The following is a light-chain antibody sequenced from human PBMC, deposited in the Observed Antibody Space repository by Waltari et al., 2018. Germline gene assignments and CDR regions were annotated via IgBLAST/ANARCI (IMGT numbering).Light chain of an antibody. CDR3: VLYIGSGIWV. CDR1: SGSVYRSYY. J-gene: IGLJ3*02. Sequence: QTVVTQEPSFSVSPGGTATLTCGLSSGSVYRSYYPPWYQQTPGQAPRTLIYNTDTRSSGVPERFSGSILGHKAALTITGAQADDESDYYCVLYIGSGIWVFGGGTKLTVL. V-gene: IGLV8-61*01. CDR2: NTD.